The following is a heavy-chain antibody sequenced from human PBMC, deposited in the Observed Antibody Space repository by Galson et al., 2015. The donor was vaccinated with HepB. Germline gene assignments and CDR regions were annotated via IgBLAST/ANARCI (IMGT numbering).Heavy chain of an antibody. J-gene: IGHJ5*02. Sequence: SLRLSCAASGFSISGYSMKWVRQAPGKGLEWLSYISGHRNTIYYPDAVKGRFTISRDNAKNSLFLQMNSLRVEDTAVYYCARERVMGWLQKSLGNLDPWGQGTLVTVSS. CDR3: ARERVMGWLQKSLGNLDP. V-gene: IGHV3-48*04. D-gene: IGHD5-24*01. CDR2: ISGHRNTI. CDR1: GFSISGYS.